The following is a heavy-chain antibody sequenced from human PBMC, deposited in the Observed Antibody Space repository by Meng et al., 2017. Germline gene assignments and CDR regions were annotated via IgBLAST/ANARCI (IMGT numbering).Heavy chain of an antibody. V-gene: IGHV3-74*01. Sequence: EVPAVESGGGLVQPGGSLRLSCAASGFTISSFWMHWVRQAPGKGLVWVSRMNEDGTTISHAGSVKGRFTISRDSARNTLYLQMNSLRVEDTAVYYCVRDFGGNSDYWGQGTLVTVSS. J-gene: IGHJ4*02. CDR3: VRDFGGNSDY. CDR2: MNEDGTTI. D-gene: IGHD4-23*01. CDR1: GFTISSFW.